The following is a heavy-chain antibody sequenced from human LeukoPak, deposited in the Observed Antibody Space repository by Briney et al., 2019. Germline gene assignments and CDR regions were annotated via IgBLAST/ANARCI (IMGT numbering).Heavy chain of an antibody. Sequence: SETLSLTCTVSGGSISSYYWSWIRQPPGKGLEWIGYIYYSGSTNYNPSLKSRVTISVDTSKNQFSLKLSSVTAADTAVYYCARGKPTFITMIVDAFDIWGQGTMVTVSS. CDR3: ARGKPTFITMIVDAFDI. J-gene: IGHJ3*02. D-gene: IGHD3-22*01. V-gene: IGHV4-59*01. CDR1: GGSISSYY. CDR2: IYYSGST.